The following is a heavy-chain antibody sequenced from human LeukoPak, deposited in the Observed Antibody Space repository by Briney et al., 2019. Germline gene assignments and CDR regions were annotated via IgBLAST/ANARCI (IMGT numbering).Heavy chain of an antibody. CDR2: INPNSGGT. CDR1: EYTFTGYY. Sequence: GASVKVSCKASEYTFTGYYMHWVRQAPGQGLEWMGWINPNSGGTNYAQKFQGRVTMTRDTSISTAYMELSRLRSDDTAVYYCARDADTYSSGWYPAGYWGQGTLVTVSS. CDR3: ARDADTYSSGWYPAGY. V-gene: IGHV1-2*02. D-gene: IGHD6-19*01. J-gene: IGHJ4*02.